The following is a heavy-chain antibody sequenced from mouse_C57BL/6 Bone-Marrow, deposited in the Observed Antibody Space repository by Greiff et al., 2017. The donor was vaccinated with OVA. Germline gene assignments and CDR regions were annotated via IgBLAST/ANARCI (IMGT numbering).Heavy chain of an antibody. V-gene: IGHV1-72*01. CDR2: IDPNSGGT. CDR3: ARFYTVVHYDFDY. Sequence: QVPLQQPGPELVKPGASVKLSCKASGYTFTSYWMHWVKQRPGRGLAWIGRIDPNSGGTKYNEKFKSKATLTVDNPSSTAYMQLSSLASADSAVYNCARFYTVVHYDFDYWGQGTTRTVSS. D-gene: IGHD1-2*01. CDR1: GYTFTSYW. J-gene: IGHJ2*01.